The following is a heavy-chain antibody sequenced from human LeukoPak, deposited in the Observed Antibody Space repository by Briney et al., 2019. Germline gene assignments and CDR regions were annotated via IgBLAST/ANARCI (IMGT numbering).Heavy chain of an antibody. CDR1: GYTFTGYY. D-gene: IGHD4-23*01. V-gene: IGHV1-2*02. CDR3: ATPTVGTSRFDGFDI. CDR2: INPNSGGT. J-gene: IGHJ3*02. Sequence: ASVTVSYTASGYTFTGYYMHWVRQAPGLGLEWMGWINPNSGGTNYAQRFQGRVTMTRDTSISTAYMELSRLRSDDTAVYYCATPTVGTSRFDGFDIWGQGTMVTVSP.